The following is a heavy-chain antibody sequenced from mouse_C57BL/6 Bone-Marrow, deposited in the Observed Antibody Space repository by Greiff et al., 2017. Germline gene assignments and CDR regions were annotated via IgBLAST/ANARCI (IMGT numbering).Heavy chain of an antibody. CDR3: TRGEWWFAY. CDR1: GYTFTDYE. Sequence: VQLQQSGAELVRPGASVTLSCKASGYTFTDYEMHWVQQTPVHGLEWIGAIDPETGGTAYNQKFTGKAILTSDKSSSPAYMELRSLTSEDSAGYYCTRGEWWFAYWGQGTLVTVSA. CDR2: IDPETGGT. J-gene: IGHJ3*01. D-gene: IGHD1-3*01. V-gene: IGHV1-15*01.